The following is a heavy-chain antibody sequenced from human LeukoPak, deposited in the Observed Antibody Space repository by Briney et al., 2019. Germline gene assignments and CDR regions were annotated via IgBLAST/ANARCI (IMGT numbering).Heavy chain of an antibody. V-gene: IGHV3-53*05. Sequence: GGSLRLSCAASGFTVSSNYMSWVRQAPGEGLEWVSVIYTGGSTYYTDSVKGRFTISRDNSKNTLYLQMNSLRAEDTAVYYCARSPGYSSGWNEGVDYWGQGTLVTVSS. CDR3: ARSPGYSSGWNEGVDY. J-gene: IGHJ4*02. CDR1: GFTVSSNY. CDR2: IYTGGST. D-gene: IGHD6-19*01.